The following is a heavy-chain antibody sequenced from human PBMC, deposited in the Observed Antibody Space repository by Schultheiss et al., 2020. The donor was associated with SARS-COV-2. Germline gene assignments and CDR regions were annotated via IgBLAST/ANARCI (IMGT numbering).Heavy chain of an antibody. V-gene: IGHV4-34*01. Sequence: SQTLSLTCAVYGGSFSGYYWSWIRQPPGKGLEWIGEINHSGSTNYNPSLKSRVTISVDTSKNQFSLKLSSVTAADTAVYYCARDDFVTAGDYWGQGTLVTVSS. J-gene: IGHJ4*02. CDR1: GGSFSGYY. D-gene: IGHD3-16*01. CDR3: ARDDFVTAGDY. CDR2: INHSGST.